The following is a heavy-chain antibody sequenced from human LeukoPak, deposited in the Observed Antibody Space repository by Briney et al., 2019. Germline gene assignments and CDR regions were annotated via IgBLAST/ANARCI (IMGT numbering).Heavy chain of an antibody. D-gene: IGHD2-21*02. CDR3: ARTYMTSARFDP. CDR2: IYYSGST. CDR1: GGSISSGGYY. J-gene: IGHJ5*02. V-gene: IGHV4-31*03. Sequence: SQTLSLTCTVSGGSISSGGYYWSWIRQHPGKGLEWIGYIYYSGSTYYNSSLKSRVTISVDTSKNQFSLKLSSVTAADTAVYYCARTYMTSARFDPWGQETLVTVSS.